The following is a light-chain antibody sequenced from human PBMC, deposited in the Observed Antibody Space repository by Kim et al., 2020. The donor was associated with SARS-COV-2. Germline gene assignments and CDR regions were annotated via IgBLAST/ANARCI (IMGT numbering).Light chain of an antibody. J-gene: IGKJ1*01. Sequence: PRERATHSCRASQSVSSSYLAWYQQKPGQAPRLLIYGASSRATGIPDRCSGSGSGTDFTLTISRLEPEDFAVYYCQQYGSSPRTFGQGTKVDIK. V-gene: IGKV3-20*01. CDR2: GAS. CDR1: QSVSSSY. CDR3: QQYGSSPRT.